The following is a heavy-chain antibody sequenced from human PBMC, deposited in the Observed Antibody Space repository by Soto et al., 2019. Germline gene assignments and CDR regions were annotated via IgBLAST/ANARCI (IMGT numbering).Heavy chain of an antibody. V-gene: IGHV3-30-3*01. D-gene: IGHD5-18*01. CDR2: ISHDGNTQ. CDR3: ARVFVETSMNDAMDV. J-gene: IGHJ6*02. CDR1: GFTFSSYA. Sequence: GGSLRLSCAASGFTFSSYALHWVRQAPGKGLEWVAVISHDGNTQYYADSVKGRFTISRDNSKDTLYLQMSSLRPEDTAVYYCARVFVETSMNDAMDVWGRGTAVTVSS.